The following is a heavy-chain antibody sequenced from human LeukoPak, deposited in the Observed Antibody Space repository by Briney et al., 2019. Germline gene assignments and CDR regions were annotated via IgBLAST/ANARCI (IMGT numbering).Heavy chain of an antibody. CDR3: ARDAQRGFDYSNSLKY. D-gene: IGHD4-11*01. V-gene: IGHV3-33*01. Sequence: GGSLRLSRAAAGFTFNHYGMHWVRQAPGKGLEWVSVIWSDGTNTYYADSVKGRFTISRVDYEKTVYLQMNSLRPEDTGVYYCARDAQRGFDYSNSLKYWGQGTPVTVSA. CDR1: GFTFNHYG. J-gene: IGHJ4*02. CDR2: IWSDGTNT.